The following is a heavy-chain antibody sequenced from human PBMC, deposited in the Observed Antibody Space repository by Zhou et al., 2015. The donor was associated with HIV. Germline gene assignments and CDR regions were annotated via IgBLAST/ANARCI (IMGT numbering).Heavy chain of an antibody. D-gene: IGHD3-22*01. CDR3: ARGNTYYYDSSGYYYPRFDY. V-gene: IGHV1-69*01. J-gene: IGHJ4*02. Sequence: QVQLVQSGAEVKKPGSSVRVSCKASGGTFSNYAISWVRQAPGQGLEWMGGIIPIFGTTNYAQNFQGRVTITADESTSTAYMELSSLRSEDTAVYYCARGNTYYYDSSGYYYPRFDYWGQGTLVTVSS. CDR2: IIPIFGTT. CDR1: GGTFSNYA.